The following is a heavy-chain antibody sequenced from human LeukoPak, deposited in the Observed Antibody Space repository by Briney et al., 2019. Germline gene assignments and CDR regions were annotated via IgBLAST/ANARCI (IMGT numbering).Heavy chain of an antibody. V-gene: IGHV3-23*01. Sequence: GGSLRLSCAASGFTFSSYAMSWVRQAPGRGLQWVSAISGSGDNTYSADSVKGRFTISRDNSKNTLYLQMNSLRAEDTALYYCAKAVYSSGLLDYWGQGTLVTVSS. CDR2: ISGSGDNT. CDR3: AKAVYSSGLLDY. J-gene: IGHJ4*02. D-gene: IGHD6-25*01. CDR1: GFTFSSYA.